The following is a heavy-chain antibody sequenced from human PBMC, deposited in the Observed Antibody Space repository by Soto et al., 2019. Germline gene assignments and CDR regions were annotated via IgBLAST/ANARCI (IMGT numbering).Heavy chain of an antibody. J-gene: IGHJ4*02. CDR1: GFSLTTDRVG. CDR3: AHAYGGRSLY. D-gene: IGHD1-26*01. V-gene: IGHV2-5*02. CDR2: IYWDDSK. Sequence: QITLKESGPTLVKPTQTLTLTCTFSGFSLTTDRVGVGWIRQPPGEALEWLAGIYWDDSKTYRPSLESRLTTTQAPQKNQIALTLATMDSLEAATYHCAHAYGGRSLYWGQGTLVTVSS.